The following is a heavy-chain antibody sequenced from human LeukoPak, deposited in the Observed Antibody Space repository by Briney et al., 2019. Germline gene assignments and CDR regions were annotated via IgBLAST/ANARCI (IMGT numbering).Heavy chain of an antibody. V-gene: IGHV3-7*01. Sequence: PGGSLRPSCAASGFTFSSYWMSWVRQAPGKGLEWVANIKQDGSEKYYVDSVKGRFTISRDNAKNSLYLQMNSLRAEDTAVYYCARGDSSWYYYYGMDVWGQGTTVTVSS. CDR1: GFTFSSYW. CDR2: IKQDGSEK. D-gene: IGHD6-13*01. CDR3: ARGDSSWYYYYGMDV. J-gene: IGHJ6*02.